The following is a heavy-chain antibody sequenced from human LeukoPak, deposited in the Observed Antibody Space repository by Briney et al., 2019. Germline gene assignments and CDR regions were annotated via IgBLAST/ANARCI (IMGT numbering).Heavy chain of an antibody. J-gene: IGHJ4*02. V-gene: IGHV3-23*01. D-gene: IGHD6-13*01. CDR1: GFTFSSYA. Sequence: PGGSLRLSCAASGFTFSSYATSWVRQAPGKGLEWVSATSGSGDSTHYADSVKGRFTISRDNSKNTLYLQMNSLRAEDTAVYYCAKEWRYSSSWYQYYFDYWGQGTLVTVSS. CDR3: AKEWRYSSSWYQYYFDY. CDR2: TSGSGDST.